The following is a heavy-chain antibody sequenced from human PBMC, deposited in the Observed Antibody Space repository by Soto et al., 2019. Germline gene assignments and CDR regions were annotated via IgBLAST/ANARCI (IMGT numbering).Heavy chain of an antibody. CDR3: ARAYYDTSGYSLHP. D-gene: IGHD3-22*01. CDR2: IYNSGST. CDR1: GGSISSGGYY. V-gene: IGHV4-31*03. Sequence: SETLSLTCTVSGGSISSGGYYWSWIRQHPGKGLEWIGYIYNSGSTSYNPSLKSRITMSADTSKNQFSLKLSSVTAADTAVYYCARAYYDTSGYSLHPWGQGILVTVSS. J-gene: IGHJ5*02.